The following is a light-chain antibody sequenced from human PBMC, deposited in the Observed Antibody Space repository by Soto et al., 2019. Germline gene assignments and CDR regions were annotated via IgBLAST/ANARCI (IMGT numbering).Light chain of an antibody. CDR1: SGSVSTTYY. CDR2: STN. CDR3: MLYMGGGLVV. V-gene: IGLV8-61*01. J-gene: IGLJ2*01. Sequence: QTVVTQEQSFSVSPGGTVTLTCGLTSGSVSTTYYPSWYQQTPGQAPRTLIYSTNIRSSGVPDRFSGSILVNKAALTITGAHADDESDYHCMLYMGGGLVVFGGGTKVTVL.